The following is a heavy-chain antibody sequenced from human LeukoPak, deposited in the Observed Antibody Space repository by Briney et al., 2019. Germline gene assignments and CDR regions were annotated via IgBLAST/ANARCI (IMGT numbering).Heavy chain of an antibody. CDR1: GFTFSSYS. D-gene: IGHD2-15*01. V-gene: IGHV3-21*01. Sequence: GGSLRLSCAASGFTFSSYSTNCVRQAPGKGLEWVSSISSSSSYVYYADSVKGRFTISRDNAKNSLYLQMNSLRAEDTAVYYCARDLGDYCSGGSCYRTKNIYYYYYGMDVWGQGTTVTVSS. J-gene: IGHJ6*02. CDR2: ISSSSSYV. CDR3: ARDLGDYCSGGSCYRTKNIYYYYYGMDV.